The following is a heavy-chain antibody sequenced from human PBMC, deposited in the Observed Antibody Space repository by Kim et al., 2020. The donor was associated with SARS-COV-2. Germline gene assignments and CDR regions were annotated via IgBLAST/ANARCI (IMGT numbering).Heavy chain of an antibody. D-gene: IGHD3-10*01. CDR3: ARSSSNNGSGSYYLYYYYGMDV. V-gene: IGHV4-31*03. J-gene: IGHJ6*02. Sequence: SETLSLTCTVSGGSISSGGYYWSWIRQHPGKGLEWIGYIYYSGSTYYNPSLKSRVTISVDTSKNQFSLKLSSVTAADTAVYYCARSSSNNGSGSYYLYYYYGMDVWGQGTLVTVSS. CDR1: GGSISSGGYY. CDR2: IYYSGST.